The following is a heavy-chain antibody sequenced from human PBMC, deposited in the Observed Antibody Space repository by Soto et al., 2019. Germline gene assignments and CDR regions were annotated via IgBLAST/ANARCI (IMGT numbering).Heavy chain of an antibody. CDR2: IYPGDSDV. V-gene: IGHV5-51*03. Sequence: DVQLVQSGAEVKKSGESLRISCKGSGYDFSAYWINWVRQMPGKGLEWMGTIYPGDSDVRDSPSFQGQVTISVDKSISFAYLQWSSLKAAETAIYYCARTDYGSGTFDSWGQGTLVTVSS. CDR1: GYDFSAYW. D-gene: IGHD3-10*01. CDR3: ARTDYGSGTFDS. J-gene: IGHJ4*02.